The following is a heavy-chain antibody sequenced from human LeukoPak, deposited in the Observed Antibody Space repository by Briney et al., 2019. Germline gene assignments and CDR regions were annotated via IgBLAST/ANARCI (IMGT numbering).Heavy chain of an antibody. V-gene: IGHV3-11*01. J-gene: IGHJ3*02. D-gene: IGHD5-12*01. CDR2: ISSSGSTI. CDR3: ARHIVATTHDAFDI. CDR1: GFTFSDYY. Sequence: GGSLRLSCAASGFTFSDYYMSWTRQAPGKGLEWVSYISSSGSTIYYADSVKGRFTISRDNAKNSLYLQMNSLRAEDTAVYYCARHIVATTHDAFDIWGQGTMVTVSS.